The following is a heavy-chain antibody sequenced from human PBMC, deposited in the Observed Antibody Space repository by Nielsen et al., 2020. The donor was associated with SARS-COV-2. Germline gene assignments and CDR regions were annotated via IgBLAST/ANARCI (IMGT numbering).Heavy chain of an antibody. Sequence: ASVKVSCKASDYTFTSYGISWVRQAPGQGLEWMGWISAYNGNTNYAQKLQGRVTMTTDTSTSTAYMELRSLRSDDTAVYYCARDRVFGVVITGYYYCYGMDVWGQGTTVTVSS. V-gene: IGHV1-18*01. CDR3: ARDRVFGVVITGYYYCYGMDV. CDR1: DYTFTSYG. D-gene: IGHD3-3*01. J-gene: IGHJ6*02. CDR2: ISAYNGNT.